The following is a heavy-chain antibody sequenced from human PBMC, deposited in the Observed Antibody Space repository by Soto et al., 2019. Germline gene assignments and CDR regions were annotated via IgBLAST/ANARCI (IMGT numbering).Heavy chain of an antibody. CDR1: GFTFSSYS. V-gene: IGHV3-48*02. Sequence: GGSLRLSCAASGFTFSSYSMNWVRQAPGKGLEWVSYINSGSTTIYYADSVKGRFTISRDNAKNSLYLQMNSLRDGDTAVYYCARDAPRCSGGSCFDLWGQGTLVTVSS. J-gene: IGHJ5*02. CDR2: INSGSTTI. D-gene: IGHD2-15*01. CDR3: ARDAPRCSGGSCFDL.